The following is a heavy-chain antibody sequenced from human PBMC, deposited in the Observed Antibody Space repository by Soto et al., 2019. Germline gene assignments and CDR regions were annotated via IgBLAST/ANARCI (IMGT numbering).Heavy chain of an antibody. Sequence: SETLSLTCTVSGGSISSGGYYWSWIRQHPGKGLEWIGYIYYSGRTYYNPSLKSRVTISVDTSKNQFSLKLSSVTAADTAVYYCARDQAQALPKYCSSTSCYGAHGLDVWGQGTTVTVSS. CDR1: GGSISSGGYY. CDR2: IYYSGRT. J-gene: IGHJ6*02. V-gene: IGHV4-31*03. CDR3: ARDQAQALPKYCSSTSCYGAHGLDV. D-gene: IGHD2-2*01.